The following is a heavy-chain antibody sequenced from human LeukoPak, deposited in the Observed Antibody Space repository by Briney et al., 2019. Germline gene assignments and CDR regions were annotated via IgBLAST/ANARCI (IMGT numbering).Heavy chain of an antibody. J-gene: IGHJ5*02. D-gene: IGHD3-10*01. CDR3: ARVLYCYGSGPYNWFDP. Sequence: SVKVSCKASGGTFSSYAISWVRQAPGQGLEWMGGIIPIFGTANYAQKFQGRVTITTDESTSTAYMELSSLRSEDTAVYYCARVLYCYGSGPYNWFDPWGQGTLVTVSS. V-gene: IGHV1-69*05. CDR1: GGTFSSYA. CDR2: IIPIFGTA.